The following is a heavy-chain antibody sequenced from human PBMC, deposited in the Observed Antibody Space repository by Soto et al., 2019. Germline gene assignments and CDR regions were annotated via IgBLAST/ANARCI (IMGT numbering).Heavy chain of an antibody. D-gene: IGHD1-26*01. CDR2: ISAHNANT. J-gene: IGHJ4*02. CDR1: DYTFSNYT. Sequence: QVQLVQSGAEVKKPGASVKVSCKASDYTFSNYTIIWVRQAPGQGLEWMGWISAHNANTHYAQKFQGRVSMTTDRATSTAYMELRSLRSDDTAVYYCVRERSGSYGDLDYWGQGTLVTVSS. CDR3: VRERSGSYGDLDY. V-gene: IGHV1-18*01.